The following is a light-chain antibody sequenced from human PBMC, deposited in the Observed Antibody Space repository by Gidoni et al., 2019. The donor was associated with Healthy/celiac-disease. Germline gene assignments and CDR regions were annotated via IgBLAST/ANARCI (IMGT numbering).Light chain of an antibody. CDR2: LGS. CDR3: MQALQTTWT. V-gene: IGKV2-28*01. J-gene: IGKJ1*01. Sequence: DIVMTQSPLSLPVTPGEPASISCRSSQSLLHSNGYNYLDCYLQKPGQSRQLLIYLGSNRASGVPDRFSGSGSGTDFTLKISRVEAEDVGVYYCMQALQTTWTFGQGTKVEIK. CDR1: QSLLHSNGYNY.